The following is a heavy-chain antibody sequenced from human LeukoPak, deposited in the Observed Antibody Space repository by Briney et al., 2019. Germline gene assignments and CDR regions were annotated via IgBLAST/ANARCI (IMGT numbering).Heavy chain of an antibody. J-gene: IGHJ4*02. V-gene: IGHV4-59*01. CDR3: AVTRGYSGYDWDY. D-gene: IGHD5-12*01. CDR1: GGSFSGYY. Sequence: SETLSLTCAVYGGSFSGYYWSWIRQPPGKGLEWIGYIYYSGSTNYNPSLKSRVTISVDTSKNQFSLELSSVTAADTAVYYCAVTRGYSGYDWDYWGQGTLVTVSS. CDR2: IYYSGST.